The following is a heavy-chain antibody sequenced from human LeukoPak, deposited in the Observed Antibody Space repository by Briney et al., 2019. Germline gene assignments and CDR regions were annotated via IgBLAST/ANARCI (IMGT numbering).Heavy chain of an antibody. V-gene: IGHV5-51*01. CDR3: ARRQGCSSTSCPPDY. J-gene: IGHJ4*02. D-gene: IGHD2-2*01. CDR1: GYSFTTYW. Sequence: GEPLNISCRGSGYSFTTYWIGWARPMTGKGLEWMGIIYPGDSDTRYTPSFQGQVTMSADKSINTAYLQWSSLEASDTAMYYCARRQGCSSTSCPPDYWGQGTLVTVSP. CDR2: IYPGDSDT.